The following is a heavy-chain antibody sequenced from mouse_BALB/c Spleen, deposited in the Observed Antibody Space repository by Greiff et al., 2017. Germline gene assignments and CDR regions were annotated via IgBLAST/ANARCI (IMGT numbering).Heavy chain of an antibody. CDR1: GFTFSSYG. V-gene: IGHV5-6*01. Sequence: EVNVVESGGDLVKPGGSLKLSCAASGFTFSSYGMSWVRQTPDKRLEWVATISSGGSYTYYPDSVKGRFTISRDNAKNTLYLQMSSLKSEDTAMYYCARYYGNYDAMDYWGQGTSVTVSS. CDR2: ISSGGSYT. J-gene: IGHJ4*01. D-gene: IGHD2-1*01. CDR3: ARYYGNYDAMDY.